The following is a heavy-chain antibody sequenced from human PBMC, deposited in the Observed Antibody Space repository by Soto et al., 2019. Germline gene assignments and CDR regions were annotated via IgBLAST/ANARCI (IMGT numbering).Heavy chain of an antibody. J-gene: IGHJ6*02. CDR1: GFTFSSYA. CDR2: ISGSGGST. Sequence: QPGGSLRLSCAASGFTFSSYAMSWVRQAPGKGLEWVSAISGSGGSTYYADSVKGRFTISRDNSKNTLYLQMNSLRAEDTAVYYCAKFDYGYYYYYYGMDVWGQGTTVTVSS. D-gene: IGHD4-17*01. CDR3: AKFDYGYYYYYYGMDV. V-gene: IGHV3-23*01.